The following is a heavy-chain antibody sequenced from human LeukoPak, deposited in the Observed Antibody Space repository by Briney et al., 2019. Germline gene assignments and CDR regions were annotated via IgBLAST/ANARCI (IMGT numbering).Heavy chain of an antibody. Sequence: GGSLRLSCAASGFTFSSYTMNWVRLAPGKGLEWVSSISSSSSHIYYADSVKGRSTISRDNAKNSLYLQMNSLRAEDTAVYYCARVVPGTGFFYWGQGTLVTVSS. V-gene: IGHV3-21*01. CDR1: GFTFSSYT. CDR2: ISSSSSHI. CDR3: ARVVPGTGFFY. J-gene: IGHJ4*02. D-gene: IGHD2-8*02.